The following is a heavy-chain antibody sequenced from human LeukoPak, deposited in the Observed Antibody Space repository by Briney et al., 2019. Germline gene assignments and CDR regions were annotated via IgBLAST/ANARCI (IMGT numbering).Heavy chain of an antibody. CDR3: ARDLYNYYGSGSYANWFDP. CDR1: GYTFTSYG. J-gene: IGHJ5*02. D-gene: IGHD3-10*01. V-gene: IGHV1-18*01. Sequence: ASVKVSCKASGYTFTSYGISWVRQAPGQGLEWMGWISAYNGNTNYAQKLQGRVTMTTDTSTSTAYMELRSLRSDDTAVYYCARDLYNYYGSGSYANWFDPWGQGTLVTVSS. CDR2: ISAYNGNT.